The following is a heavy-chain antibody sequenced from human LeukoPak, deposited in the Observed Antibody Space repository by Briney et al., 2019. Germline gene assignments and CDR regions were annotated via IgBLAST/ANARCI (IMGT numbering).Heavy chain of an antibody. CDR3: ATSPRGQLGTGSYFDY. D-gene: IGHD3-10*01. J-gene: IGHJ4*02. Sequence: TLSLTCTVSGGSISSGGYYWSWIRQPPGKGLEWIGYIYHSGSTYYNPSLKSRVTISVDRSKNQFSLKLSSVTAADTAVYYCATSPRGQLGTGSYFDYWGQGTLVTVSS. CDR1: GGSISSGGYY. CDR2: IYHSGST. V-gene: IGHV4-30-2*01.